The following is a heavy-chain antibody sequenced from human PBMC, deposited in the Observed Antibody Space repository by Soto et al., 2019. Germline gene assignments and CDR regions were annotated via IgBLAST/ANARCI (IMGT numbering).Heavy chain of an antibody. D-gene: IGHD2-2*01. CDR3: TRRASSSFYHFDF. Sequence: PGESLKISCKGSGYSFTSYWISWVRQMPGKGLEWMGRIDPSDSYVDYSPSFRGHVTFSVDRSVTTVYLQWNSLKASDSAMYFCTRRASSSFYHFDFWGQGALVTVSS. V-gene: IGHV5-10-1*01. CDR1: GYSFTSYW. CDR2: IDPSDSYV. J-gene: IGHJ4*02.